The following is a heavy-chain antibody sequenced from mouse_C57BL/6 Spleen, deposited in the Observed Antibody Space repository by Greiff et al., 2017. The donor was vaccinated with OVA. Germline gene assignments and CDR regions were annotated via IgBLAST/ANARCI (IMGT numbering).Heavy chain of an antibody. CDR1: GYTFTSYW. D-gene: IGHD1-1*01. CDR3: ARYYYGSSSDWFAY. V-gene: IGHV1-55*01. CDR2: IYPGSGST. Sequence: VQLQQSGAELVKPGASVKMSCKASGYTFTSYWITWVKQRPGQGLEWIGDIYPGSGSTNYNEKFKSKATLTVDTSSSTAYMQLSSLTSEDSAVYSCARYYYGSSSDWFAYWGQGTLVTVSA. J-gene: IGHJ3*01.